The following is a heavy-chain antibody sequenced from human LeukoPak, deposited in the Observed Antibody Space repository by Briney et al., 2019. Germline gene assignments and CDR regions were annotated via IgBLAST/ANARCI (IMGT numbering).Heavy chain of an antibody. CDR2: IYDVGTT. V-gene: IGHV3-53*05. CDR1: GFTVTNNY. CDR3: VKYLIPTAVLMDV. Sequence: GGSLRLSCAASGFTVTNNYLSWVRQAPGKGLEWVSFIYDVGTTVYAQSVKGRFTISRDNSKSTVYLQMNSLTTEDTAVYYCVKYLIPTAVLMDVWGQGTTVTVSS. J-gene: IGHJ6*02. D-gene: IGHD2-21*02.